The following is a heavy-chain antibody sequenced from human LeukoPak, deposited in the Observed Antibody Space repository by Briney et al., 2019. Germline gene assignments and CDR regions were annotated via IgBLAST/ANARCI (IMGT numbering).Heavy chain of an antibody. CDR1: GFTFDDYG. CDR2: INWNGGST. D-gene: IGHD3-3*01. V-gene: IGHV3-20*04. Sequence: GGSLRLSCAASGFTFDDYGMSWVRQAPGKGLEWDSGINWNGGSTGYADSVKGRFTISRDNAKNSLYLQMNSLRAEDTAVYYCARDALLYDFWSGYPPAFDYWGQGTLVTVSS. CDR3: ARDALLYDFWSGYPPAFDY. J-gene: IGHJ4*02.